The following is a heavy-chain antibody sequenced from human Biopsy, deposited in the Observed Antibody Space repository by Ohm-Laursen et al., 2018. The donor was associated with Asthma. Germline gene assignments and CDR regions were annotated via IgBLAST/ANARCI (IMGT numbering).Heavy chain of an antibody. J-gene: IGHJ6*02. CDR2: ISSSGATI. V-gene: IGHV3-11*04. CDR1: GFTFSDYY. Sequence: GSLRLSCAASGFTFSDYYMSWIRQAPGKGLEWVSYISSSGATIYYADSVGGRFTISRDNAKNSLYLQMNSLRDEDTAVYYCARDKPTHIDYYYGMDVWGQGTTVTVSS. CDR3: ARDKPTHIDYYYGMDV.